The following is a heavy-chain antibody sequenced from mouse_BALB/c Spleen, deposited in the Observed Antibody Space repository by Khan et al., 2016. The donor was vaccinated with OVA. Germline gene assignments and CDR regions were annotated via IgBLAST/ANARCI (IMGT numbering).Heavy chain of an antibody. Sequence: QVQLQQSGAELVKAGASVKMSCKASGYTFTSYWMHWVKQRLGQGLEWFAETNPTNGRTYYNEKFKSKATMNVNKSSSTASLPLSGPTFEDSAVYYFARSKKIVATYFDYWGQGTTLTVSA. CDR1: GYTFTSYW. CDR2: TNPTNGRT. V-gene: IGHV1S81*02. D-gene: IGHD1-1*01. CDR3: ARSKKIVATYFDY. J-gene: IGHJ2*01.